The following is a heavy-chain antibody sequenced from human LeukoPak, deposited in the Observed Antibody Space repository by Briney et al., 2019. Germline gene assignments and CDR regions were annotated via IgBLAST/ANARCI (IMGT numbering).Heavy chain of an antibody. CDR1: GFTFSSYG. CDR2: ISYDGSNK. D-gene: IGHD2-2*01. V-gene: IGHV3-30*03. J-gene: IGHJ6*02. CDR3: ATRDCSSTSCSGNHYYYYGMDD. Sequence: GRSLRLSCAASGFTFSSYGMHWVRQAPGKGLEWVAVISYDGSNKYYADSVKGRFTISRANSKNTLYLQMNSLRGEDTAVYYCATRDCSSTSCSGNHYYYYGMDDWGQGTTVTVSS.